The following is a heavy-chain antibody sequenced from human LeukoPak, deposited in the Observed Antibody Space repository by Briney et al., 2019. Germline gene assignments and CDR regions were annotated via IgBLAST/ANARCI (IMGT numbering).Heavy chain of an antibody. CDR1: GYTFTTYA. Sequence: ASVKVSCKASGYTFTTYAMNWVRQAPGQGLEWMGWISAYNGNTNYAQKLQGRVTMTTDTSTSTAYMELRSLRSDDTAVYYCARDSYYDSFDYWGQGTLVTVSS. CDR3: ARDSYYDSFDY. J-gene: IGHJ4*02. V-gene: IGHV1-18*01. CDR2: ISAYNGNT. D-gene: IGHD3-22*01.